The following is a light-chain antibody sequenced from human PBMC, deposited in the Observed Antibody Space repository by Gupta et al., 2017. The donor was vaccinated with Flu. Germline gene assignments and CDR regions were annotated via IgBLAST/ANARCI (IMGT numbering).Light chain of an antibody. V-gene: IGKV3-20*01. CDR2: AAS. CDR3: QHYSRSSPMYT. Sequence: STAPLEIATLSCMASPSPSSNYLAWYQTNPGQTPRLLMFAASSRATGIPDRFSGVGSGTDFTLTISRLEPEDFAVYYCQHYSRSSPMYTFGQGT. CDR1: PSPSSNY. J-gene: IGKJ2*01.